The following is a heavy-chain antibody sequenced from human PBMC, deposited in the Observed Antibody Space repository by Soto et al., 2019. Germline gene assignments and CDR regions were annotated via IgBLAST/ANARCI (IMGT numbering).Heavy chain of an antibody. CDR2: NYYSGST. Sequence: QVQLQESGPGLVKPSETLSLTCTVSGGSISSYYWSWIRQPPGQGLEWIGYNYYSGSTHYNPSLNSRVTTALDTSKTQFSLKLSSVTAADTAVYYCARAYGDYVGYYYYYYMDVWGKGTTVTVSS. CDR1: GGSISSYY. V-gene: IGHV4-59*01. D-gene: IGHD4-17*01. J-gene: IGHJ6*03. CDR3: ARAYGDYVGYYYYYYMDV.